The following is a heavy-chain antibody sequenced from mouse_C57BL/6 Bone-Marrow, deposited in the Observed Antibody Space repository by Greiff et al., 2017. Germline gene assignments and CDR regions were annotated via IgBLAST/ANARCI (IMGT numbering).Heavy chain of an antibody. D-gene: IGHD1-1*01. V-gene: IGHV1-64*01. J-gene: IGHJ2*01. Sequence: VQLQQPGAELVKPGASVKLSCKASGYTFTSYWMHWVKQRPGQGLEWIGMIHPNSGSTNYNEKFKSKATLTVDKSSSTAYMQISSLTSEDSAVYYCARRIPYYYGSSYHFDYWGQGTTLTVSS. CDR3: ARRIPYYYGSSYHFDY. CDR1: GYTFTSYW. CDR2: IHPNSGST.